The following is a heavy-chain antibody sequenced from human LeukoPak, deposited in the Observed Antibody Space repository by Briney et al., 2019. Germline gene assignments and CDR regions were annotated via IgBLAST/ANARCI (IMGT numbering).Heavy chain of an antibody. D-gene: IGHD1-26*01. CDR3: AKAFRGYTGSYFDY. CDR1: EFSFGGYA. V-gene: IGHV3-23*01. Sequence: GGSLRLSCATSEFSFGGYAMSWVRQAPGKGLEWVSAISGSGSTTYYADSVRGRFSISRDNSGNTLYLQTNSLSAEDTAVYYCAKAFRGYTGSYFDYWGQGTLVTVSS. J-gene: IGHJ4*02. CDR2: ISGSGSTT.